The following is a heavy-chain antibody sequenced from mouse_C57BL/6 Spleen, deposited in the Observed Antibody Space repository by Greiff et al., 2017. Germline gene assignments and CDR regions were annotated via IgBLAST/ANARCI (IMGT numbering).Heavy chain of an antibody. CDR3: AGCLDDNCWYCDV. J-gene: IGHJ1*03. CDR2: IFPGSGST. Sequence: QVQLQQSGPELVKPGASVKISCKASGYTFNDYYINWVKQRPGQGLEWIGWIFPGSGSTYYNEKFKGKATLTVDKSASTAYMLLSSLTSEDSAVYFCAGCLDDNCWYCDVWGTGTTVTVSS. CDR1: GYTFNDYY. V-gene: IGHV1-75*01. D-gene: IGHD2-1*01.